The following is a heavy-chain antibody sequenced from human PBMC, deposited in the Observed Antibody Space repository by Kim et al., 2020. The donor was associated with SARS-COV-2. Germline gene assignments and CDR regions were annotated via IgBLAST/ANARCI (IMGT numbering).Heavy chain of an antibody. CDR1: GGSVSSGSYF. CDR3: ARAPNDFWSGYPYYFDQ. Sequence: SETLSLTCTVSGGSVSSGSYFWSWIRQPPGKGLEWIGYIYYSGNTKSNPSLKSRVTMSVDTSKSQFSLKLRSVTAADTAVYYCARAPNDFWSGYPYYFDQWGQGTLVTVSS. D-gene: IGHD3-3*01. CDR2: IYYSGNT. V-gene: IGHV4-61*01. J-gene: IGHJ4*02.